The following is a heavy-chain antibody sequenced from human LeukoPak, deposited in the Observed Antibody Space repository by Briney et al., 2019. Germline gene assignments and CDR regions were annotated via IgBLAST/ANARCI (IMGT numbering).Heavy chain of an antibody. CDR2: IYYSGST. CDR3: ARVLGSDRYDFWSGYPKGWFDP. J-gene: IGHJ5*02. CDR1: GGSISNYY. V-gene: IGHV4-59*01. D-gene: IGHD3-3*01. Sequence: SETLSLTCTVSGGSISNYYWSWIRQPPGKGLEWIGYIYYSGSTNYNPSLKSRVTISVDTSKNQFSLKLSSVTAADTAVYYCARVLGSDRYDFWSGYPKGWFDPWGQGTLVTVSS.